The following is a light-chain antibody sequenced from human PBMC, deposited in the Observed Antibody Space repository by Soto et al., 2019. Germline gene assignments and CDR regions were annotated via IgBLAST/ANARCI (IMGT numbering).Light chain of an antibody. CDR1: SSNIGSNI. Sequence: QSVLTQPPSASGTPGQRVTISCSGSSSNIGSNIVNWYQQLPGTAPKLLIYSNNRRPSGVPDRFSGSKSGTSASLAISGLQPEDEADYYCAAWDDSLNGVVFGGGTKLTVL. V-gene: IGLV1-44*01. CDR2: SNN. CDR3: AAWDDSLNGVV. J-gene: IGLJ2*01.